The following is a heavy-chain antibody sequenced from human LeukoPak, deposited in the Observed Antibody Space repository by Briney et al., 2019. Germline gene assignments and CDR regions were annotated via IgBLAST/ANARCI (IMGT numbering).Heavy chain of an antibody. Sequence: GGSLRLSCAASGFTFSLYNMNWVRQAPGKGLEWVSQISASETSIKYADSVRGRFTISRDNVKNSVYLQMNSLRAEDTAIYYCVRDNLENQWLERSYWGQGTLVTVSS. CDR3: VRDNLENQWLERSY. CDR1: GFTFSLYN. CDR2: ISASETSI. V-gene: IGHV3-48*03. D-gene: IGHD6-19*01. J-gene: IGHJ4*02.